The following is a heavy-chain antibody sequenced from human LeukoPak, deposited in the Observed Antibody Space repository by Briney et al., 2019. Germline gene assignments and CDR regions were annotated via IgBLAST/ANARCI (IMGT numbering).Heavy chain of an antibody. J-gene: IGHJ4*02. V-gene: IGHV4-4*07. CDR1: GDSIYSYY. CDR2: IYTSGT. CDR3: ARAGTDGYSHFDY. D-gene: IGHD3-22*01. Sequence: PSETLSLTCTVPGDSIYSYYWSWIRQPAGEGLEWIGRIYTSGTDYNPSLKSRVTMSLDTSKNQFSLKLSSVTDADTAVYYCARAGTDGYSHFDYWGQGTLVTVSS.